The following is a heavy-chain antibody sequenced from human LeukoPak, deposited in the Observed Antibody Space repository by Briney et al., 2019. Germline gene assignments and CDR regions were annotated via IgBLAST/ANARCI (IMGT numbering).Heavy chain of an antibody. CDR3: ATGAPYYYGSGAPVSHLDY. CDR2: INPNSGGT. V-gene: IGHV1-2*04. J-gene: IGHJ4*02. CDR1: GYTFTGYY. D-gene: IGHD3-10*01. Sequence: ASVKVSCKASGYTFTGYYMHWVRQPPGQGHERMGWINPNSGGTNYAQHSHGWLTMTTDTSISTAYMELSRLRSAATAAYYCATGAPYYYGSGAPVSHLDYWGQGTLVTVSS.